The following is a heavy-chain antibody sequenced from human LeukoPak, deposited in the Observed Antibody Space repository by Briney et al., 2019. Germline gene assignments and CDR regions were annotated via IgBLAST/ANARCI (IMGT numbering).Heavy chain of an antibody. V-gene: IGHV3-23*01. CDR1: GFTFRNYA. CDR3: AKDGVATITFDY. Sequence: GGSLRLSCAPPGFTFRNYAMSWVRQALRKRLEWVSVISGSGGATYYADSVKGRFTISRDNSKNTLYLQMNSLRAEDTAVYYCAKDGVATITFDYWGQGTLVTVSS. CDR2: ISGSGGAT. D-gene: IGHD5-12*01. J-gene: IGHJ4*02.